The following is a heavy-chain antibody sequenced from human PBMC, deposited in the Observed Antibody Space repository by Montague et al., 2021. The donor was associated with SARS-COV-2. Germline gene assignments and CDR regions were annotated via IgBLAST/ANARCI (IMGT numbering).Heavy chain of an antibody. CDR1: GGSVSSGSFH. CDR2: ISSSGSA. D-gene: IGHD3-3*01. J-gene: IGHJ4*02. CDR3: ANKGAYDVPIDY. V-gene: IGHV4-61*01. Sequence: SETLSLTCTVSGGSVSSGSFHWSWIRQPPGKGLEYIGYISSSGSANSNPSFKSRVAISLDTSENQLSLRLSSVTAADTAVYYCANKGAYDVPIDYWGLGTLVTVSS.